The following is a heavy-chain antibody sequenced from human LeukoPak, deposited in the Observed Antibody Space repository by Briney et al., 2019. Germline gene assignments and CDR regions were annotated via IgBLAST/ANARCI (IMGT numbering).Heavy chain of an antibody. Sequence: ASVKVSCKASGYTFTSYGISWVRQAPGQGLEWTGWISAYNGNTNYAQKFQGRVTMTTDTSTSTAYMELRSLRSDDTAVYYCARDPEPYYYGSGSYPRGQGTLVTVSS. CDR1: GYTFTSYG. CDR3: ARDPEPYYYGSGSYP. D-gene: IGHD3-10*01. CDR2: ISAYNGNT. J-gene: IGHJ5*02. V-gene: IGHV1-18*01.